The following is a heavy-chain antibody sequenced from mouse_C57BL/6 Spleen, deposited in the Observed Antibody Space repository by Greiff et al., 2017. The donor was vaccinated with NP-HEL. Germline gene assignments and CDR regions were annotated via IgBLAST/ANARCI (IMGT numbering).Heavy chain of an antibody. Sequence: QVHVKQPGAELVRPGSSVKLSCKASGYTFTSYWMHWVKQRPIQGLEWIGNIDPSDSETHYNQKFKDKATLTVDKSSSTAYMQLSSLTSEDSAVYYCARWGLGRDAMDYWGQGTSVTVSS. D-gene: IGHD4-1*01. CDR1: GYTFTSYW. CDR3: ARWGLGRDAMDY. V-gene: IGHV1-52*01. J-gene: IGHJ4*01. CDR2: IDPSDSET.